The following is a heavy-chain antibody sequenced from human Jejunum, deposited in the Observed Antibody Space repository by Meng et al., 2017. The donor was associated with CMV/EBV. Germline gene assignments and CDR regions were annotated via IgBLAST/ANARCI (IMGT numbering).Heavy chain of an antibody. CDR3: ARGPGESTGEGFDY. Sequence: QVSGPGLWRPSQPLSLTCTVSCGSINNHYSSLTRQSPRNGLECIARIYTRDNTNYNPSLKSRVTMSIDPSKNQFSLNLDSVTAADTAVYYCARGPGESTGEGFDYWGQGTLVTVSS. J-gene: IGHJ4*02. D-gene: IGHD3-10*01. CDR2: IYTRDNT. CDR1: CGSINNHY. V-gene: IGHV4-4*07.